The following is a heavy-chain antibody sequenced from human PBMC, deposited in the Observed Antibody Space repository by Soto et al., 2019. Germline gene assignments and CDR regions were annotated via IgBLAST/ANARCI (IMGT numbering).Heavy chain of an antibody. D-gene: IGHD4-4*01. Sequence: LRLSCAASGFTFTSYGMHWDRQTPGKGLEWMALILHDGSAEYYADSVKGRFTISRDNSKNTLYLQMNSLRAEDTAVYYCARSRDGYSFYFYYGMDGWGQGTTVTVSS. CDR3: ARSRDGYSFYFYYGMDG. V-gene: IGHV3-30*03. CDR1: GFTFTSYG. J-gene: IGHJ6*02. CDR2: ILHDGSAE.